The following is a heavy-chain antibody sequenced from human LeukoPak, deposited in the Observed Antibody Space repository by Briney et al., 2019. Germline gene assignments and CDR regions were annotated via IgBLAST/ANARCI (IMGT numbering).Heavy chain of an antibody. CDR3: ARRGNYKDGFDV. V-gene: IGHV4-39*01. D-gene: IGHD5-24*01. CDR2: IYYSGST. J-gene: IGHJ3*01. Sequence: SETLSLTCTVSGGSISSSSYYWGWIRQPPGKGLEWIGSIYYSGSTYYNPSLKSRVTISVDTSKNQFSLKLSSVTAADTAVYYCARRGNYKDGFDVWGQGTMVVVSS. CDR1: GGSISSSSYY.